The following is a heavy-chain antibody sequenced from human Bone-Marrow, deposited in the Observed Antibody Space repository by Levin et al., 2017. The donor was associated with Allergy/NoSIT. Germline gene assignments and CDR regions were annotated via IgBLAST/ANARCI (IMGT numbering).Heavy chain of an antibody. CDR1: GFTFSSYD. D-gene: IGHD2-15*01. CDR2: IGTAGDT. V-gene: IGHV3-13*01. CDR3: ARENPGYCSGGSCYPAGNYFDY. Sequence: GESLKISCAASGFTFSSYDMHWVRQATGKGLEWVSAIGTAGDTYYPGSVKGRFTISRENAKNSLYLQMNSLRAGDTAVYYCARENPGYCSGGSCYPAGNYFDYWGQGTLVTVSS. J-gene: IGHJ4*02.